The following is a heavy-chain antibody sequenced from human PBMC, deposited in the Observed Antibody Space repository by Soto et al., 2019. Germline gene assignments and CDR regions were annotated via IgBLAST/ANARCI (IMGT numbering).Heavy chain of an antibody. V-gene: IGHV4-39*01. CDR3: ARTRGSAVYFYFYGMDV. CDR2: TYSSGGA. CDR1: GDSINSNDYS. D-gene: IGHD3-10*01. J-gene: IGHJ6*02. Sequence: QLLLQEPGPGLVKPSETLSLSCSVSGDSINSNDYSWGWIRQTPGKGLEWIGNTYSSGGAYYNPSFKSRASISVDTSKNQVFLKLTSVTAADTATYYCARTRGSAVYFYFYGMDVWGQGTTVTVSS.